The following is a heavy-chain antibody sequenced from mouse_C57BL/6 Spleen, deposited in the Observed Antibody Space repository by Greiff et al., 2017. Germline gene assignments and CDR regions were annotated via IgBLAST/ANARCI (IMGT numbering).Heavy chain of an antibody. D-gene: IGHD2-2*01. V-gene: IGHV1-54*01. CDR3: ARWFGSYFDY. CDR1: GYAFTNYL. CDR2: INPGSGGT. J-gene: IGHJ2*01. Sequence: QVQLKESGAELVRPGTSVKVSCKASGYAFTNYLIEWVKQRPGQGLEWIGVINPGSGGTNYNEKVKGKATLTADKSSSTAYMQLSSLTSEDSAVYFCARWFGSYFDYWGQGTTLTVSS.